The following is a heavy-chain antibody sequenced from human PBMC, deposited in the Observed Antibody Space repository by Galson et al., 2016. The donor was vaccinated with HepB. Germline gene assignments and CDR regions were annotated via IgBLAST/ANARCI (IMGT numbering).Heavy chain of an antibody. CDR1: GFTYSTYA. CDR2: ISGSGSGT. J-gene: IGHJ4*02. D-gene: IGHD1-26*01. V-gene: IGHV3-23*01. CDR3: AKSRLVGSTDFDY. Sequence: SLRLSCAASGFTYSTYAMSWVRQAPGKGLEWVSTISGSGSGTYYPDSVKGRFTISRDNSRNTVYLQMNSLRAYDTAVYYCAKSRLVGSTDFDYWGQGTLVTVSS.